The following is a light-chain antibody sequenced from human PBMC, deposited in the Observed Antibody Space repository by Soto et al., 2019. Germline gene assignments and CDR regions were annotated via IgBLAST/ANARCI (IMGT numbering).Light chain of an antibody. CDR3: HLYNTYSPT. CDR1: QTIGTW. CDR2: KAS. J-gene: IGKJ2*01. Sequence: DIQLTQSPSTLSASVGDRVIITCRASQTIGTWLAWYQERPGKATRLLIYKASTLERGVPSRSSGSGSGTEFTLTISNLQPEDFATYYCHLYNTYSPTLGQGTKLEI. V-gene: IGKV1-5*03.